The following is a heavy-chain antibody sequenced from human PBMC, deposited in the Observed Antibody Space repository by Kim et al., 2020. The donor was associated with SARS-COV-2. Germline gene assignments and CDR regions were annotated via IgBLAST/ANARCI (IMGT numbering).Heavy chain of an antibody. CDR1: GDTFSSYS. D-gene: IGHD1-26*01. Sequence: SVKVSCKTSGDTFSSYSITWLRQAPGQGLEWLGGITPVIGTPNYAQSFQDRITIIADESTSTAYMELSSLRPDDTAVYYCAGGIIVPPPPIRVAAGRNNWFDSWGQGTLVTVSS. J-gene: IGHJ5*01. V-gene: IGHV1-69*13. CDR3: AGGIIVPPPPIRVAAGRNNWFDS. CDR2: ITPVIGTP.